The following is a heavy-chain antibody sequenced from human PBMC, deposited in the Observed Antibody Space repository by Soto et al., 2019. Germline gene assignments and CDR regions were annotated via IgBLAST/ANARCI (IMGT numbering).Heavy chain of an antibody. V-gene: IGHV3-23*01. CDR3: AKDLHYYDSSVGAFDI. Sequence: EVQLLESGGGLVQPGGSLRLSCAASGFTFSSYAMSWVRQAPGKGLEWVSAMSGSGGSTYYADSVKGRFTISRDNSKNTLYLQMNRLRAEDTAVYYCAKDLHYYDSSVGAFDIRGQGTMVTVSS. J-gene: IGHJ3*02. CDR2: MSGSGGST. D-gene: IGHD3-22*01. CDR1: GFTFSSYA.